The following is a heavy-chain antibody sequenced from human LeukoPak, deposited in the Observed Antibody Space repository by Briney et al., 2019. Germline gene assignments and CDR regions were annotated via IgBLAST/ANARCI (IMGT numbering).Heavy chain of an antibody. CDR1: GYTFTGYY. Sequence: ASVKVSCKASGYTFTGYYMHWVRQAPGQGLEWMGWINPNSGGTNYAQKFQGRGTMTRDTSISTAYMELSRLRSEDTAVYYCARETDDTLDIGVVVAATLGWFDPWGQGTLVTVSS. CDR2: INPNSGGT. CDR3: ARETDDTLDIGVVVAATLGWFDP. J-gene: IGHJ5*02. V-gene: IGHV1-2*02. D-gene: IGHD2-15*01.